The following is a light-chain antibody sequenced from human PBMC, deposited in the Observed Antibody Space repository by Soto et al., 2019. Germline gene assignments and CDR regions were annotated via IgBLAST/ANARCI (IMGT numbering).Light chain of an antibody. V-gene: IGKV3-15*01. CDR3: QQYDIWPPT. J-gene: IGKJ1*01. Sequence: IVVTQSPATLSVSPGERATLSCRASQSVSSNLAWYQQKPGQTPRLLFNGASTRATGIPARFTGSGSGTEFILTISSLQSEDFAVYYCQQYDIWPPTFGQGTKVDIK. CDR1: QSVSSN. CDR2: GAS.